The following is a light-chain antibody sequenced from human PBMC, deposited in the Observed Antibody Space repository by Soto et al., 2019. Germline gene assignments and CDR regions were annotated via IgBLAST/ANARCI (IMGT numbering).Light chain of an antibody. V-gene: IGKV3-11*01. CDR2: GAF. CDR1: PSVTNY. CDR3: QQRSNWP. Sequence: EIVLTQSPATLSLSPGERATLSCRASPSVTNYLAWYQQKPGQAPRLVIYGAFNRATGIPARFSGSGSGTDFTLTISSLEPEDFAVYYCQQRSNWPVGPGTKVDIK. J-gene: IGKJ3*01.